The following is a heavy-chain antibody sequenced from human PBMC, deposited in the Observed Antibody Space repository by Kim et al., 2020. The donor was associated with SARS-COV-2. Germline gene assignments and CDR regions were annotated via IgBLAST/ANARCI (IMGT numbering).Heavy chain of an antibody. Sequence: GGSLRLSCSASGFTFSSYAMHWVRQAPGKGLEYVSAISSNGGSTYYADSVKGRFTISRDNSKNTLYLQMSSLRAEDTAVYYCVKNCGDCSSTHLYYYGMDVWGQGTTVTVSS. V-gene: IGHV3-64D*09. CDR3: VKNCGDCSSTHLYYYGMDV. D-gene: IGHD2-2*01. CDR1: GFTFSSYA. J-gene: IGHJ6*02. CDR2: ISSNGGST.